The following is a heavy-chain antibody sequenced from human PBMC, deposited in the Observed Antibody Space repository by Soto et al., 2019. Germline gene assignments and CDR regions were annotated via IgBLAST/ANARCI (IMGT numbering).Heavy chain of an antibody. J-gene: IGHJ4*02. V-gene: IGHV3-23*01. CDR1: GFTFSSYV. D-gene: IGHD5-12*01. Sequence: EVRLLESGGGLIQPGGSLRLSCAGSGFTFSSYVMSWVRQAPGTGLEWVSGISGSGTNTYYADSVKGRFTISRDNSKNTLYLQMTSLRAEDTAEYYCAKDNSPYSGYNSFDYWGEGTLVTVSS. CDR2: ISGSGTNT. CDR3: AKDNSPYSGYNSFDY.